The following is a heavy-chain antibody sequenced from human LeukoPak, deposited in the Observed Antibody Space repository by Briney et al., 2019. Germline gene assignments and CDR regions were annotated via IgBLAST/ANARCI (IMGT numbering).Heavy chain of an antibody. CDR2: SSSQRAI. D-gene: IGHD2-15*01. CDR3: AGRASDSYLLY. J-gene: IGHJ4*02. V-gene: IGHV3-11*01. CDR1: GFTFSDSY. Sequence: GGSLRLSCAASGFTFSDSYMISSSQRAINYGDAVKGRFTTSRDNAKNSLFLQMNSLRAEDTAIYYCAGRASDSYLLYWGQGILVTVSA.